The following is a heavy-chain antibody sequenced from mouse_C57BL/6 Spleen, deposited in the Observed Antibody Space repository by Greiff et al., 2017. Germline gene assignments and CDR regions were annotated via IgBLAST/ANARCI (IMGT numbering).Heavy chain of an antibody. Sequence: EVKLVESGPGLVKPSQSLSLTCSVTGYSITSGYYWNWIRQFPGNKLEWMGYISYDGSNNYNPSLKNRISITRDTSKNQFFLKLNSVTTEDTATYYCARDGSSYWFAYWGQGTLVTVSA. D-gene: IGHD1-1*01. J-gene: IGHJ3*01. CDR2: ISYDGSN. CDR1: GYSITSGYY. V-gene: IGHV3-6*01. CDR3: ARDGSSYWFAY.